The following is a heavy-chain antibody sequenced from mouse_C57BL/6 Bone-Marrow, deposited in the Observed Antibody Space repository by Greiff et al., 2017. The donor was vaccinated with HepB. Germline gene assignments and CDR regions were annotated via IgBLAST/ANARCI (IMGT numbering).Heavy chain of an antibody. J-gene: IGHJ3*01. Sequence: QVQLQQPGAELVKPGASVKLSCKASGYTFTSYWMHGVKQRRGQGLEWIGMIHPNSGSTNYNEMYKSKATLTVDKSSSTAYMQLSSLTTEDTAVYYSARYPSYDYDKDWFAFWGQGTLVTVSA. D-gene: IGHD2-4*01. CDR2: IHPNSGST. CDR3: ARYPSYDYDKDWFAF. CDR1: GYTFTSYW. V-gene: IGHV1-64*01.